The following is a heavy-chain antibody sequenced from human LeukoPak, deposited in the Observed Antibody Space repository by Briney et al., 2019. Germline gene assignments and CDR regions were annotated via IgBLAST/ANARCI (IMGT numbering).Heavy chain of an antibody. Sequence: PGGSLRLSCAASGFTFSSYGMNWVRQAPGKGLEWVTFIRYDESNRYYADSVKGRFTISRDISKNTLYLQMNSLRADDTAIYYCAKDNYYGSGSFFDYWGQGTLVTVSS. CDR3: AKDNYYGSGSFFDY. D-gene: IGHD3-10*01. J-gene: IGHJ4*02. CDR1: GFTFSSYG. V-gene: IGHV3-30*02. CDR2: IRYDESNR.